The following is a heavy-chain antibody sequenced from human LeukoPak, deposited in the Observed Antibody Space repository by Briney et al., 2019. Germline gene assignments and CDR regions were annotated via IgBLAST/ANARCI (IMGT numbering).Heavy chain of an antibody. D-gene: IGHD5-12*01. Sequence: WGSLSLSCAASGFTLSSYSMNWVRQAPGKGLEWVSSISSSSSYIYYADSVKGRFTISRDNAKNSLYLQMNSLRAEDTAVYYCARALDIVATLTPIDYWGQGTLVTVSS. V-gene: IGHV3-21*01. CDR2: ISSSSSYI. CDR1: GFTLSSYS. CDR3: ARALDIVATLTPIDY. J-gene: IGHJ4*02.